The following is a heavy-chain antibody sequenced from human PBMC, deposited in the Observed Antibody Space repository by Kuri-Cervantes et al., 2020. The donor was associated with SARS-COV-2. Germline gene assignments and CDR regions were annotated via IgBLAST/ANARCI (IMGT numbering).Heavy chain of an antibody. Sequence: KVSCKGSGYSFTSYWIGWVRQMPGKGLEWMGIIYPGDSDTRYRPSFRGQVTISADKSTNTAYLQWRSLKASDTAKYYCAGLGSSSTSYALDVWGQGTTVTVSS. CDR1: GYSFTSYW. CDR3: AGLGSSSTSYALDV. D-gene: IGHD6-13*01. V-gene: IGHV5-51*01. J-gene: IGHJ6*02. CDR2: IYPGDSDT.